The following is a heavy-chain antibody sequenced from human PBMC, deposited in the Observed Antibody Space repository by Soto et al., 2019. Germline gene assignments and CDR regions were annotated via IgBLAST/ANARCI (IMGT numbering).Heavy chain of an antibody. Sequence: QITLKESGPTLVRPTQTLTLTCAFSGFSLSTSGVGVGWIRQPPGKALEWLAVIYWDDSKHYSPSLRSRLTITKDTSKTPVVLTMTHMDPMDTGTYYCAHKGPEDWPLDYWGQGTLVTVSS. CDR1: GFSLSTSGVG. CDR3: AHKGPEDWPLDY. V-gene: IGHV2-5*02. J-gene: IGHJ4*02. D-gene: IGHD3-9*01. CDR2: IYWDDSK.